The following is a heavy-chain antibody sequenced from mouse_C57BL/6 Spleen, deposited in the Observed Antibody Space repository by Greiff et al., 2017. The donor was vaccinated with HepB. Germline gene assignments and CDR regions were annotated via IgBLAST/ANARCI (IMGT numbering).Heavy chain of an antibody. CDR1: GYTFTSYW. CDR3: AIGVDSSGYFDY. D-gene: IGHD3-2*02. CDR2: IHPSDSDT. J-gene: IGHJ2*01. V-gene: IGHV1-74*01. Sequence: QVQLQQPGAELVKHGASVKVSCKASGYTFTSYWMHWVKQRPGEGLEWIGRIHPSDSDTNYYTKFKGKATLTVDKSSSTAHKELSSLTSEDSAVYYCAIGVDSSGYFDYWGRGTTLAVSS.